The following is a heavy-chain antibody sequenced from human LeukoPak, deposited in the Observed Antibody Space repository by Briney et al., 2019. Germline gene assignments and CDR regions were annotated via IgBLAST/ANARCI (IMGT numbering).Heavy chain of an antibody. CDR3: ARGGRGYSYGSNYPPDY. CDR2: IKQDGSEK. D-gene: IGHD5-18*01. J-gene: IGHJ4*02. Sequence: PSETLSLTCAVYGGSFSGYYWSWVRQAPGKGLEWVANIKQDGSEKYYVDSVKGRFTISRDNAKNSLYLQMNSLRAEDTAVYYCARGGRGYSYGSNYPPDYWGQGTLVTVSS. V-gene: IGHV3-7*01. CDR1: GGSFSGYY.